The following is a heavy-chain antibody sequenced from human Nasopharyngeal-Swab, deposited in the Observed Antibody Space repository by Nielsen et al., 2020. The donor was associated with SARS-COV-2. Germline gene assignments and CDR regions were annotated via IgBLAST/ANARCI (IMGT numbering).Heavy chain of an antibody. V-gene: IGHV3-23*01. CDR3: AKPSFYYDSSGYYYVGAFDI. CDR1: GSTFSSYG. J-gene: IGHJ3*02. CDR2: ISSSGDST. Sequence: GGSLRLSCAASGSTFSSYGMTWVRQAPGKGLDWVSSISSSGDSTLYANSVKGRFTISRDNSKNTLYLQMNRLRAEDTAVYYCAKPSFYYDSSGYYYVGAFDIWGQGTTVTVSS. D-gene: IGHD3-22*01.